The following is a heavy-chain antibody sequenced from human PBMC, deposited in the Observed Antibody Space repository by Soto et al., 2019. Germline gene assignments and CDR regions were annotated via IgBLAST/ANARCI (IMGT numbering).Heavy chain of an antibody. V-gene: IGHV1-69*01. CDR1: VGTFSSSA. CDR2: IIPIFGTA. J-gene: IGHJ4*02. CDR3: AREPVYSSSWYYFDY. Sequence: QVQLVQSGAEVKKPGSSVKVSCKDSVGTFSSSAISWVRQAPGQGLEWMGGIIPIFGTANYAQKFQGRVTITADESTSKVYMELSSQTSEDTAVYYCAREPVYSSSWYYFDYWGQGTLVTVSS. D-gene: IGHD6-13*01.